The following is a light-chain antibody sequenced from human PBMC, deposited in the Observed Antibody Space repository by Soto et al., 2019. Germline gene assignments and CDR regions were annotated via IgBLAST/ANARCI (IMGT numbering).Light chain of an antibody. CDR2: DAS. V-gene: IGKV1-5*01. CDR3: QQYNSYST. Sequence: DIQMTQSPSTLSASVGDRVTITCRASRSISTRLAWYQQKPGKAPKLLIYDASSLESGVPSRFSGSASGTEFTLTISSLQPDDFATYYCQQYNSYSTFGQGTKVDIK. CDR1: RSISTR. J-gene: IGKJ1*01.